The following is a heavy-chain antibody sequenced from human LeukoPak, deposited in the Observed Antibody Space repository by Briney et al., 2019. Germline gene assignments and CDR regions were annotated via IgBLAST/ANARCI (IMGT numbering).Heavy chain of an antibody. CDR3: ARGDRDYGDYGLVDY. V-gene: IGHV3-30-3*01. CDR2: ISYDGSNK. Sequence: GGSLRLSCAAAGFTFSSYAMHWVRQAPGKGLEWVAVISYDGSNKYYADSVKGRFTISRDNSKNTLYLQMNSLRAEDTAVYYCARGDRDYGDYGLVDYWGQGTLVTVSS. CDR1: GFTFSSYA. D-gene: IGHD4-17*01. J-gene: IGHJ4*02.